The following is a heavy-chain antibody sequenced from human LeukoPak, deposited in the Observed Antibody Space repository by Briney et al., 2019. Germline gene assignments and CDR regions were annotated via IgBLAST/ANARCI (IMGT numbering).Heavy chain of an antibody. CDR3: AREGPYSSSSDYFDY. J-gene: IGHJ4*02. CDR2: INHSGST. CDR1: GVSFSGYY. V-gene: IGHV4-34*01. Sequence: PSETLSLTCAVYGVSFSGYYWSWIRQPPGKGLEWIGEINHSGSTNYNPSLKSRVTISVDTSKNQFSLKLSSVTAADTAVYYCAREGPYSSSSDYFDYWGQGTLVTVSS. D-gene: IGHD6-6*01.